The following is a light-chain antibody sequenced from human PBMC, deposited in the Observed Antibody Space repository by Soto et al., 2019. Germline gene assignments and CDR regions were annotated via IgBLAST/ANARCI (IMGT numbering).Light chain of an antibody. CDR3: SSYTYSSTLYV. CDR2: DVN. J-gene: IGLJ1*01. V-gene: IGLV2-14*01. CDR1: SSDVGGYSY. Sequence: QSALTQPASVSGSPGQSITISCTGTSSDVGGYSYVSWYQQHPGKAPKLMIYDVNNRPSWVSNRFSGSKSGNTASLTISGLQAEDEADYYCSSYTYSSTLYVFGTGTKLTVL.